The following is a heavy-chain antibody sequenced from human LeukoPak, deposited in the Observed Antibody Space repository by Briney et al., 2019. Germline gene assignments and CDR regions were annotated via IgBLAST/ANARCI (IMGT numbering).Heavy chain of an antibody. CDR3: ASGVFGGAGDY. Sequence: PSETLSLTCTVSGGSISSYQWNWIRQPPGKGLEWIGYLYYSGSTKYNPSLKSRVTISVDTSKNQFSLKLSSVTAADTAVYYCASGVFGGAGDYWGQGTLVIVSS. D-gene: IGHD6-13*01. CDR1: GGSISSYQ. CDR2: LYYSGST. J-gene: IGHJ4*02. V-gene: IGHV4-59*01.